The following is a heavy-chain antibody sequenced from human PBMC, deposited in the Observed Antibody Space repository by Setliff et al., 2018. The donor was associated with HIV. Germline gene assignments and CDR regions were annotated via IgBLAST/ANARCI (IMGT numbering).Heavy chain of an antibody. V-gene: IGHV4-34*01. Sequence: SETLSLTCAVYGGPSSGYWSWVRQSPGKGLEWIGEISHSGSTNYNLSLKSRAAISADTSKKQFSLKLTSVTAADTGIYYCVASSSWSCILNYWGQGTQVTVSS. CDR3: VASSSWSCILNY. CDR2: ISHSGST. D-gene: IGHD6-13*01. J-gene: IGHJ4*02. CDR1: GGPSSGY.